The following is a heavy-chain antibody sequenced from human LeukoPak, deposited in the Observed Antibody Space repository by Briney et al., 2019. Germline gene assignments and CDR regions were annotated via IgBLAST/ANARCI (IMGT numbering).Heavy chain of an antibody. CDR3: ARGSIVGATDDAFDI. CDR1: GFTFSSYS. CDR2: ISSSSSTI. Sequence: GGSLRLSCAASGFTFSSYSMNWVRQAPGKGLEWVSYISSSSSTIYYADSVKGRFTISRDNAKNSLYLQMNSLRAEDTAVYYCARGSIVGATDDAFDIWGQGTMVTVSS. V-gene: IGHV3-48*04. J-gene: IGHJ3*02. D-gene: IGHD1-26*01.